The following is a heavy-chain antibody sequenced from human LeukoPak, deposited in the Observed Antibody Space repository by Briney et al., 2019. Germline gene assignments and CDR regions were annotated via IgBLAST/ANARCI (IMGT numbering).Heavy chain of an antibody. V-gene: IGHV1-18*01. CDR2: ISAYNGNT. D-gene: IGHD3-22*01. J-gene: IGHJ5*02. CDR3: AREWYYYDSSGYYYVFLP. Sequence: ASVKVSCKASGYTFTSYGISWVRQAPGQGLEWMGWISAYNGNTNYAQKLQGRVTMTTDTSTSTAYMELRSLRSDDTAVYYCAREWYYYDSSGYYYVFLPWGQGTLVTVSS. CDR1: GYTFTSYG.